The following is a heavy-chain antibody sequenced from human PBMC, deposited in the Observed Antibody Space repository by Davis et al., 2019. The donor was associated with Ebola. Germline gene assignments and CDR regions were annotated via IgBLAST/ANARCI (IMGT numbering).Heavy chain of an antibody. D-gene: IGHD3/OR15-3a*01. CDR3: ARGWLRTGLDI. CDR1: GDSVSGQSGA. V-gene: IGHV6-1*01. Sequence: HSQTLSLTCAVSGDSVSGQSGAWNWIRQSPSRGLEWLGRTYYTSKWYNHYAASVKSRTTINADTSKNEFSLQLNSVTPEDTAVYYCARGWLRTGLDIWGQGTMVIVSS. J-gene: IGHJ3*02. CDR2: TYYTSKWYN.